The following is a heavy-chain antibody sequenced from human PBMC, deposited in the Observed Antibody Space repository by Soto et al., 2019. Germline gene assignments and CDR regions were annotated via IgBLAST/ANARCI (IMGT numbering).Heavy chain of an antibody. V-gene: IGHV3-66*01. Sequence: SLRLSCAASGFTVSSNYMSWVRQAPGKGLDWVSVIYSGGSTYYADSVKGRFTISRDNSKNTLYLQMNSLRAEDTAVYYCATTMVRGVITYQYYYYGMDVWGQGTTVTVSS. J-gene: IGHJ6*02. D-gene: IGHD3-10*01. CDR1: GFTVSSNY. CDR3: ATTMVRGVITYQYYYYGMDV. CDR2: IYSGGST.